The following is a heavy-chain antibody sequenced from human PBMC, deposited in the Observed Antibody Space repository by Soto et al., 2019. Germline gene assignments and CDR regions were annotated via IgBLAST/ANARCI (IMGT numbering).Heavy chain of an antibody. CDR2: ISAYNGNT. D-gene: IGHD2-2*01. Sequence: ASVKVSCKASGYTFTSYGISWVRQAPGQGLEWMGWISAYNGNTNYAQKLQGRVTMTTDTSTSTAYMELRSLRSDDMAVYYCARVDGYCSSTSCYSGWFDPWGQGTLVTVSS. J-gene: IGHJ5*02. V-gene: IGHV1-18*03. CDR3: ARVDGYCSSTSCYSGWFDP. CDR1: GYTFTSYG.